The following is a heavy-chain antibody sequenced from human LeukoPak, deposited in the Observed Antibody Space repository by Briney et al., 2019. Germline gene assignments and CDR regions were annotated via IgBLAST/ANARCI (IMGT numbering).Heavy chain of an antibody. CDR3: ARGDSSGLDY. CDR2: INWNGGST. CDR1: GFTFDDYA. D-gene: IGHD3-22*01. Sequence: GGSLRLSCAASGFTFDDYAMHWVRHAPGKGLEWVSGINWNGGSTGYADSVKGRFTISRDNAKNSLYLQMNSLRAEDTALYYCARGDSSGLDYWGQGTLVTVSS. V-gene: IGHV3-20*04. J-gene: IGHJ4*02.